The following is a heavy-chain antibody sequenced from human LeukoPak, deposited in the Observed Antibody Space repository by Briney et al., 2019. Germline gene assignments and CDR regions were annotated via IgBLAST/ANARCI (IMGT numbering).Heavy chain of an antibody. D-gene: IGHD6-6*01. Sequence: ASVEVSCKASGGTFSSYAISWVRQAPGQGLEWMGGIIPIFGTANYAQKFQGRVTITADESTSTAYMELSSLRSEDTAVYYCARGVVEQLVQGIGYYYYMDVWGKGTTVTVSS. CDR2: IIPIFGTA. V-gene: IGHV1-69*13. CDR1: GGTFSSYA. J-gene: IGHJ6*03. CDR3: ARGVVEQLVQGIGYYYYMDV.